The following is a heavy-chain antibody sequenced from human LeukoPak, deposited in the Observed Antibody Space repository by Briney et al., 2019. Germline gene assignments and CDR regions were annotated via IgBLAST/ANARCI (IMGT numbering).Heavy chain of an antibody. J-gene: IGHJ3*02. CDR2: IYHSGST. D-gene: IGHD2-15*01. Sequence: PSETLSLTCTVSGGSISTYFWSWIRQPPGKGLEWIGYIYHSGSTNYNPSLESRVTIAVDTSKNQFSLKLNSLTAADTAVYYCARVNTLVPHNAFDIWGQGTMVIVSS. CDR1: GGSISTYF. V-gene: IGHV4-59*01. CDR3: ARVNTLVPHNAFDI.